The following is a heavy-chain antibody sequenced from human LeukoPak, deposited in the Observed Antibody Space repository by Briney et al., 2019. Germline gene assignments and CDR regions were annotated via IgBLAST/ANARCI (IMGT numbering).Heavy chain of an antibody. V-gene: IGHV4-39*01. CDR1: GGSISTSSYY. CDR3: ARAKRITTRVEEKLFDY. CDR2: MYYSGST. J-gene: IGHJ4*02. D-gene: IGHD6-13*01. Sequence: PSETLSLTCTVSGGSISTSSYYWGWIRQPPGKGLEWIANMYYSGSTYYNPSLKSRVTISVDTSKNQFSLKLSSVTAADTAVYYCARAKRITTRVEEKLFDYWGQGTLVTVSS.